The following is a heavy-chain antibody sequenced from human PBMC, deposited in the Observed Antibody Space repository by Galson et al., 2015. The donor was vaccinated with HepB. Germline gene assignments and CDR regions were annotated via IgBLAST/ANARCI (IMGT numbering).Heavy chain of an antibody. Sequence: SCKASGYTFTSYDINWVRQATGQGLEWMGWMNPNSGNTGYAQKFQGRVTMTRNTSISTAYMELSSLRSEDTAVYYCARGLLIRERRWVWLYWGQGTLVTVSS. CDR2: MNPNSGNT. CDR1: GYTFTSYD. CDR3: ARGLLIRERRWVWLY. V-gene: IGHV1-8*01. J-gene: IGHJ4*02. D-gene: IGHD1-1*01.